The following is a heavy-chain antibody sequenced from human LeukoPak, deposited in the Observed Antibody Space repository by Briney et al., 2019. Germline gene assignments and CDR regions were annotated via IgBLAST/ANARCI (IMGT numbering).Heavy chain of an antibody. J-gene: IGHJ4*02. D-gene: IGHD6-19*01. Sequence: GGSLRLSCAASGFTVSSNSMTWVRQAPGKGLEWVSVIHSGGTTNYADSVKGRFTISRDNSKNTLYLQMNNLRAEDTAVYYCARVPDSTGWYLDYWGQGTLVTVSS. CDR3: ARVPDSTGWYLDY. CDR2: IHSGGTT. V-gene: IGHV3-53*01. CDR1: GFTVSSNS.